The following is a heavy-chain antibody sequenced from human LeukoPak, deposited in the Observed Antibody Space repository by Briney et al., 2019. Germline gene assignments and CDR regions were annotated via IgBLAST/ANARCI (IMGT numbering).Heavy chain of an antibody. Sequence: GGSLRLSCAASGFTFSSYGMHWVRQAPGKGLEWVAVISYDGSNKYYADPVKGRFTISRDNSKNTLYLQMNSLRAEDTAVYYCAKDLGGYSDYWGQGTLVTVSS. V-gene: IGHV3-30*18. D-gene: IGHD2-15*01. CDR3: AKDLGGYSDY. J-gene: IGHJ4*02. CDR2: ISYDGSNK. CDR1: GFTFSSYG.